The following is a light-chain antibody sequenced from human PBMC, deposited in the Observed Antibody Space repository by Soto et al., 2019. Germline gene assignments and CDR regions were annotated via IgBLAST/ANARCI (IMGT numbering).Light chain of an antibody. J-gene: IGKJ3*01. Sequence: EIVMTQSPASLSVSPGERATLSCRASQSVSGNLAWYQQKPGQAPRLLIYAASTRATGIPARFSGSGSGTEFTLTISSLQSEDFAVYYCQQYNNWPPITFGPGTKVDIK. CDR3: QQYNNWPPIT. V-gene: IGKV3-15*01. CDR1: QSVSGN. CDR2: AAS.